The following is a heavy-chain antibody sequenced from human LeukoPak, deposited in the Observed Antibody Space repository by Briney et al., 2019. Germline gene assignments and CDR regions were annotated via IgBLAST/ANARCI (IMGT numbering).Heavy chain of an antibody. J-gene: IGHJ1*01. D-gene: IGHD3-9*01. CDR2: ISSSGSA. CDR1: GGSISSSSYY. V-gene: IGHV4-39*01. CDR3: TRGSYDVLTGYSTLGEY. Sequence: SETLSLTCTVSGGSISSSSYYWGWIRQPPGKGLEWIGNISSSGSAYYNPSLNSRLTISVDTSQRQFSLRLSSVTAADTALYYCTRGSYDVLTGYSTLGEYWGQGTLVTVSS.